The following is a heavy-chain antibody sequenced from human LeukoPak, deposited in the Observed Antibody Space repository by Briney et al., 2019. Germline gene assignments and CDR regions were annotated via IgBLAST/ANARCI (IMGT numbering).Heavy chain of an antibody. Sequence: GSLRLSCAASGFTVSSNYMSWVRQAPGKGLEWVSVIYSGGSTYYADSVKGRFTISRDNSKNTLYLQMNSLRAEDTAVYYCAGVGGSSGPYNWFDPWGQGTLVTVSS. CDR2: IYSGGST. CDR1: GFTVSSNY. V-gene: IGHV3-53*01. D-gene: IGHD6-19*01. J-gene: IGHJ5*02. CDR3: AGVGGSSGPYNWFDP.